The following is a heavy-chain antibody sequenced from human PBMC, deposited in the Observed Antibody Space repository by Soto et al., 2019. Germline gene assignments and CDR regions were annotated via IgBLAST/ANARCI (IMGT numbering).Heavy chain of an antibody. CDR3: ASLSRRGDYGMDV. CDR2: IYYSGST. V-gene: IGHV4-31*11. CDR1: GGSISSGGYS. Sequence: SETLSLTCAVSGGSISSGGYSWSWIRQPPGKGLEWIGYIYYSGSTYYNPSLKSRVTISVDTSKNQFSLELSSVTAADTAVYYCASLSRRGDYGMDVWGQGTTVTVSS. J-gene: IGHJ6*02.